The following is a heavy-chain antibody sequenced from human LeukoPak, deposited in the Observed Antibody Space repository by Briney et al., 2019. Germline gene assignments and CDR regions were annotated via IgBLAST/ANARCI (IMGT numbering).Heavy chain of an antibody. V-gene: IGHV3-21*01. J-gene: IGHJ4*02. D-gene: IGHD3-22*01. Sequence: GGSLRLSCAASGFTFSSYSMNWVRQAPGKGLEWVSSISSSSSYIYYADSVKGRFTISRDNAKNSLYLQMNSLRAEDTAVYYCVKDDSSGYYGLIDYWGQGTLVTVSS. CDR1: GFTFSSYS. CDR2: ISSSSSYI. CDR3: VKDDSSGYYGLIDY.